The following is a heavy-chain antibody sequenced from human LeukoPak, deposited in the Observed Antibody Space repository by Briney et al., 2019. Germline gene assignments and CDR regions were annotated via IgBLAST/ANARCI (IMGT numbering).Heavy chain of an antibody. CDR3: ARGRGRVAGTVKINDAFDI. Sequence: VASVKVSCKASGYIFTDYYMHWVRQAPGQGLEWMGWINPNSGGTNYAQKFQGRVTMTRDTSISTAYMELSRLRSDDTAVYYCARGRGRVAGTVKINDAFDIWGQGTMVTVSS. CDR2: INPNSGGT. J-gene: IGHJ3*02. D-gene: IGHD6-19*01. V-gene: IGHV1-2*02. CDR1: GYIFTDYY.